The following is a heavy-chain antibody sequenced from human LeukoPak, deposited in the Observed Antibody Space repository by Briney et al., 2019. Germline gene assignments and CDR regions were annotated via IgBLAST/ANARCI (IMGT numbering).Heavy chain of an antibody. Sequence: PSETLSLTCVVSGGSLSTHHWSWIRQPPGKGLEWIGYIYHSGSTYYNPSLKSRVTISVDRSKNQFSLKLSSVTAADTAVYYCARLSGKLGYCSSTSCSRHWYFDLWGRGTLVTVSS. CDR3: ARLSGKLGYCSSTSCSRHWYFDL. CDR1: GGSLSTHH. J-gene: IGHJ2*01. V-gene: IGHV4-30-2*01. D-gene: IGHD2-2*01. CDR2: IYHSGST.